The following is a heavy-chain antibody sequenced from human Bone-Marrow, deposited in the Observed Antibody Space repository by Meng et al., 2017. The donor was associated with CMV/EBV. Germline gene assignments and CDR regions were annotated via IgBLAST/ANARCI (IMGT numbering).Heavy chain of an antibody. CDR3: ARGGDYDFWSGYSNYYGMDV. Sequence: GGSLRLSWAASGFTFSSYWMSWVRQAPGKGLEGVANKKQDGSEKYYVDSVKGRFTISRDNAKNSLYLQMNSLRAEDTAVYYCARGGDYDFWSGYSNYYGMDVWGQGTTVTVSS. CDR1: GFTFSSYW. J-gene: IGHJ6*02. D-gene: IGHD3-3*01. V-gene: IGHV3-7*01. CDR2: KKQDGSEK.